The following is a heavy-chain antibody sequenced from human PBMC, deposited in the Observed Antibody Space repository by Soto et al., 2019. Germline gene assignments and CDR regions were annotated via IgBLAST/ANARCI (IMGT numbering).Heavy chain of an antibody. J-gene: IGHJ5*02. CDR3: TRAQQQLGGYWFDP. CDR2: IRSKANSYAT. V-gene: IGHV3-73*01. CDR1: GFTFSGSA. D-gene: IGHD6-13*01. Sequence: AGGSLRLSCAASGFTFSGSAMHWVRQASGKGLEWVGRIRSKANSYATAYAASVKGRFTISRDDSKNTAYLQMNSLKTEDTAVYYCTRAQQQLGGYWFDPWGQGTLVTVSS.